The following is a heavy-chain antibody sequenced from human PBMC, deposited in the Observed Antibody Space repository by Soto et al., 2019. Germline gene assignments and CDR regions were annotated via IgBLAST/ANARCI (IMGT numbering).Heavy chain of an antibody. Sequence: GGSLRLSCEASVFTFSNYAMIWVRQAPGKGLEWVSGISGSGRDTYYTDSVKGRLTISRDNAKNTLFLQMNSLRAEDAASYYCAKERLEEVGTFFEFWGHGILVTVSS. D-gene: IGHD6-13*01. CDR3: AKERLEEVGTFFEF. CDR1: VFTFSNYA. CDR2: ISGSGRDT. V-gene: IGHV3-23*01. J-gene: IGHJ4*01.